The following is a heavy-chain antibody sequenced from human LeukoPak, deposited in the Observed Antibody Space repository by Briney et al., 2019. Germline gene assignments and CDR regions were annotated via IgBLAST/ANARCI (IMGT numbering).Heavy chain of an antibody. V-gene: IGHV4-34*01. CDR1: GGSFSGYY. CDR2: INHSGST. J-gene: IGHJ4*02. D-gene: IGHD6-13*01. CDR3: ARSQGSSWYGIDY. Sequence: SETLSLTCAVYGGSFSGYYWSWIRQPPGKGLEWIGEINHSGSTNYNPSLKSRVTISVDTSKNQFSLKLSSVTAADTAVYYCARSQGSSWYGIDYWGQGTLVSVSS.